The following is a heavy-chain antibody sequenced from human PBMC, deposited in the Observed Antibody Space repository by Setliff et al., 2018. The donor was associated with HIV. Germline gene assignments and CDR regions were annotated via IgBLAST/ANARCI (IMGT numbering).Heavy chain of an antibody. Sequence: PSETLSLTCTVSGGSVTDYFWNWIRQPPGKGLEWIGYIYSSGNTNYNPSLESRVSISLDTSKNQFSLRLSSVTATDTAVYYRARGHTWNYYGGDYFDYWGQGSLVTVSS. J-gene: IGHJ4*02. V-gene: IGHV4-59*02. CDR3: ARGHTWNYYGGDYFDY. D-gene: IGHD1-7*01. CDR2: IYSSGNT. CDR1: GGSVTDYF.